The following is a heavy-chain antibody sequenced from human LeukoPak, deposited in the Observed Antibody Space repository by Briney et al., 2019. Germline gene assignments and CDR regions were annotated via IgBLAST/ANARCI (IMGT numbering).Heavy chain of an antibody. D-gene: IGHD3-16*01. CDR1: GFTFSSYG. CDR3: GRDGFGTGSN. V-gene: IGHV3-30*03. J-gene: IGHJ4*02. Sequence: GGSLRLSCAASGFTFSSYGMHWVRQAPGKGLEWVAVISYDGSNKYYADSVKGRFTISRDNSKNTLYLQMNTLRADDTAVYYCGRDGFGTGSNWGQGTLVTVFS. CDR2: ISYDGSNK.